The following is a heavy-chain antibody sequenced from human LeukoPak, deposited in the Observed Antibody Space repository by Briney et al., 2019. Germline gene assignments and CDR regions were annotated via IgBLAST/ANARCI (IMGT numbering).Heavy chain of an antibody. V-gene: IGHV3-7*01. CDR2: INQDGSEK. J-gene: IGHJ6*03. D-gene: IGHD1-26*01. CDR1: RTSFIHYW. CDR3: ARDVRNRVGLNYYHQYMDV. Sequence: GGSLRLSCAPSRTSFIHYWMSWVRQAPGKGLEWVANINQDGSEKYYVDSVKGRFIISRDNAENSVYLHMNSLSADDTAVYYCARDVRNRVGLNYYHQYMDVWGKGTTVTVSS.